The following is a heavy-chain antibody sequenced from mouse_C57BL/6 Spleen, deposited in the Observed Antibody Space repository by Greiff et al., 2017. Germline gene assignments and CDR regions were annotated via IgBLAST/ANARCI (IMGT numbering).Heavy chain of an antibody. Sequence: ESGPGLVKPSQSLSLTCSVTGYSITSGYYWNWIRQFPGNKLEWMGYISYDGSNNYNPSLKNRISITRDTSKNQFFLKLNSVTTEDTATYYCARDRGMAYYFDYWGQDTTLTVSS. D-gene: IGHD2-10*02. CDR3: ARDRGMAYYFDY. CDR1: GYSITSGYY. J-gene: IGHJ2*01. V-gene: IGHV3-6*01. CDR2: ISYDGSN.